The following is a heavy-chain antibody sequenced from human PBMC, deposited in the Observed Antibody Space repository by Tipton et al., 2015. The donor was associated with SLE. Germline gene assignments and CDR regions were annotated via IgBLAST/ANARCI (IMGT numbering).Heavy chain of an antibody. Sequence: LSLTCTVSGGSINSYYWSWIRQPPGKGLEWVANIKQDGSNKYYADSVKGRFTISRDNSKNTLYLQMNSLRAEDTAVYYCASSLLTGIDYWGQGTRVTVSS. D-gene: IGHD6-13*01. V-gene: IGHV3-7*01. J-gene: IGHJ4*02. CDR1: GGSINSYY. CDR3: ASSLLTGIDY. CDR2: IKQDGSNK.